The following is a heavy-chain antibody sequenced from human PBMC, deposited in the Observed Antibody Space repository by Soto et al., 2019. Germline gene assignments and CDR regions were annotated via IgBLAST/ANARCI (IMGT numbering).Heavy chain of an antibody. V-gene: IGHV4-31*03. Sequence: PSETLSLTCTVSGGSISSGGYYWSWIRQHPGKGLEWIGYIYYSGSTYYNPSLKSRVTISVDTSKNQFSLKLSSVTAADTAVYYCARGLEYGGNSELGHDAFDIWGQGTMVTVSS. J-gene: IGHJ3*02. CDR2: IYYSGST. CDR1: GGSISSGGYY. D-gene: IGHD2-21*02. CDR3: ARGLEYGGNSELGHDAFDI.